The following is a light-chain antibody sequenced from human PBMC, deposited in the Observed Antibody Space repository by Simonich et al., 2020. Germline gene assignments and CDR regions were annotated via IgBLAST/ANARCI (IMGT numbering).Light chain of an antibody. V-gene: IGLV2-14*03. CDR1: SSDVGGYNY. CDR3: SSYTSSSTVV. CDR2: DVS. Sequence: QSALTQPASVSGSPGQSITISCTGTSSDVGGYNYVSWYQQHPGKAPKLMIYDVSNRPSVVSNRFSGSKSGNTASLPISGLQAEYEADYYCSSYTSSSTVVFGGGTKLTVL. J-gene: IGLJ2*01.